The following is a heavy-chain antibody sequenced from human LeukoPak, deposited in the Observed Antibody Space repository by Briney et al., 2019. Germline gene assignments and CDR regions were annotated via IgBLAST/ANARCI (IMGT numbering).Heavy chain of an antibody. CDR3: AKERSVQIQLWFFDN. CDR2: ISGSCGNI. CDR1: GFTLSSYD. D-gene: IGHD5-18*01. V-gene: IGHV3-23*01. J-gene: IGHJ4*02. Sequence: GGSLRLSCAPSGFTLSSYDMSWVRQAPGKGLEWVSDISGSCGNIYYADSVRGRFTISRDNSKNTLYLQMQSLSAEDTSVYHSAKERSVQIQLWFFDNWGQGTLVTVCS.